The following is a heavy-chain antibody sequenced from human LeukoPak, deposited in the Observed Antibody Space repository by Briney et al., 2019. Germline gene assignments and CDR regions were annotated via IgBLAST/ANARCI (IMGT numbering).Heavy chain of an antibody. CDR3: AGGFGYSYGPDY. Sequence: SETLSLTCAVYGGSFSGYYWSWIRHPPGKGLEWIGEINHSGSTNYNPSLKSRVTISVDTSKNQFSLKLSSVTAADTAVYYCAGGFGYSYGPDYWGQGTLVTVSS. J-gene: IGHJ4*02. CDR2: INHSGST. D-gene: IGHD5-18*01. V-gene: IGHV4-34*01. CDR1: GGSFSGYY.